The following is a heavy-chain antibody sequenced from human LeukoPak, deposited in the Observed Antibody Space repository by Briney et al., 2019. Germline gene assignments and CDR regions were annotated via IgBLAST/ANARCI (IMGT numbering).Heavy chain of an antibody. CDR2: ISYDGSNK. J-gene: IGHJ4*02. Sequence: GGSLRLSCAASGFTFSSYAMHWVRQAPGKGLEWVAVISYDGSNKYYADSVKGRFTISRDNSKNTLYLQMNSLRAEDTAVYYCARDSASSSWYLSPWFDYWGQGTLVTVSS. CDR1: GFTFSSYA. V-gene: IGHV3-30-3*01. D-gene: IGHD6-13*01. CDR3: ARDSASSSWYLSPWFDY.